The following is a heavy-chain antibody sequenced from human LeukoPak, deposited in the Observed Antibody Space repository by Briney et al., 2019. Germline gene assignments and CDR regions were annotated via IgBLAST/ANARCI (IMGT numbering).Heavy chain of an antibody. Sequence: SVKVSCKASGGTFSSYAISWVRQAPGQGLEWMAGIIPIFGTANYAQKFQGRVTITADKSTSTAYMELSSLRSEDTAVYYCARDPPQTSYRKSSDYYYYYMDVWGKGTTVTVSS. CDR2: IIPIFGTA. V-gene: IGHV1-69*06. CDR1: GGTFSSYA. CDR3: ARDPPQTSYRKSSDYYYYYMDV. D-gene: IGHD2-2*01. J-gene: IGHJ6*03.